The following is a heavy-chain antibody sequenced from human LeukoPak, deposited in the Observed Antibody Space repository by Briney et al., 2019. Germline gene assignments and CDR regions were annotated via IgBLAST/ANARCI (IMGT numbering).Heavy chain of an antibody. Sequence: GGSLRLSCEASGFTFSAYAMTWVRQAPGKGLEWVSSIGSDNKPHYSESVKGRFAISRDNAKNSLYLQMNSLRAEDTAVYCCAYCSGGTCYYFDYWGQGTLVTVSP. CDR2: IGSDNKP. J-gene: IGHJ4*02. CDR1: GFTFSAYA. CDR3: AYCSGGTCYYFDY. D-gene: IGHD2-15*01. V-gene: IGHV3-69-1*02.